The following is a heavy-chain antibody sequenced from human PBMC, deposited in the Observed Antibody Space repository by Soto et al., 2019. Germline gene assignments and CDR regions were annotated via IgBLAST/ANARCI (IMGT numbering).Heavy chain of an antibody. CDR1: GGTFSSYT. CDR3: ARQSDYGDYWFDP. Sequence: QVQLVQSGAEVKKPGSSVKVSCKASGGTFSSYTISWVRQAPGQGLEWMGRIIPILGIANYAQKFQGRVTITADKSTSPANMELSSLRSEDTGVYYCARQSDYGDYWFDPWGQGTLVTVSS. V-gene: IGHV1-69*02. CDR2: IIPILGIA. D-gene: IGHD4-17*01. J-gene: IGHJ5*02.